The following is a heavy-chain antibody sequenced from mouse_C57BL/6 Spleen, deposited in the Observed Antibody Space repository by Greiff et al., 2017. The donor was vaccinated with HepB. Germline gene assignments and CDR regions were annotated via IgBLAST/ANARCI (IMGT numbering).Heavy chain of an antibody. CDR1: GYTFTSYW. CDR3: ARRYDYDDAMDY. V-gene: IGHV1-59*01. J-gene: IGHJ4*01. D-gene: IGHD2-4*01. CDR2: IDPSDSYT. Sequence: QVQLQQPGAELVRPGTSVKLSCKASGYTFTSYWMHWVKQRPGQGLEWIGVIDPSDSYTNYNQKFKGKATLTVDTSSSTAYMQLSSLTSEDSAVYYCARRYDYDDAMDYWGQGTSVTVSS.